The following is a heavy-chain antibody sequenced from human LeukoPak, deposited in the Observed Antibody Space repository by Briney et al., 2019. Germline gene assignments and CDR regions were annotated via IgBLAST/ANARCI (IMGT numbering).Heavy chain of an antibody. D-gene: IGHD3-10*01. J-gene: IGHJ4*02. CDR1: GGSISSSRYY. CDR2: IYYSGST. CDR3: ARQTYYYGSGAPPPDDY. V-gene: IGHV4-39*01. Sequence: SETLSLTCTVSGGSISSSRYYWGWIRQPPGKGLEWIGSIYYSGSTYYNPSLKSRITISVDTSKNQFSLKLSSVTAADTAVYYCARQTYYYGSGAPPPDDYWGQGTLVTVSS.